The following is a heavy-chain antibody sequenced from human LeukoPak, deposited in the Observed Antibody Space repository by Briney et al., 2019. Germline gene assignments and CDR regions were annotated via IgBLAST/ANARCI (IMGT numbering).Heavy chain of an antibody. CDR1: GYSISSGYH. D-gene: IGHD7-27*01. CDR3: ARDLGYYRMDV. Sequence: SETLSLTCAVSGYSISSGYHWGWIRQPPGKGPELIGSIYHRGKAYYNPSLKSRVTISLDTFKNQFSLKLSSVTAADTAVYYCARDLGYYRMDVWGKGTTVTVSS. V-gene: IGHV4-38-2*02. CDR2: IYHRGKA. J-gene: IGHJ6*04.